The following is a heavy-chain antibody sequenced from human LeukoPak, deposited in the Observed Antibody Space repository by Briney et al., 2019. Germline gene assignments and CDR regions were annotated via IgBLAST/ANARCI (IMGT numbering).Heavy chain of an antibody. V-gene: IGHV3-48*03. CDR2: ISSSGSTI. J-gene: IGHJ4*02. Sequence: GGSLRLSCAASGFTFSSYEMNWVRQAPGKGLEWVSYISSSGSTIYYADSVKGRFTISRDNAKNSLYLQMNSLRAEDTAVYYCARVYSYGYYFDYWGQGTLVTASS. CDR1: GFTFSSYE. CDR3: ARVYSYGYYFDY. D-gene: IGHD5-18*01.